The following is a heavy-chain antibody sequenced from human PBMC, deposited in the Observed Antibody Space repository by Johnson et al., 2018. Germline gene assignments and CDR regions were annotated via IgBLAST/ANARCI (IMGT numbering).Heavy chain of an antibody. CDR3: ASLDYGDYDAFDI. Sequence: VQLVQSGAEVKKPXASVKVSCKASGYTFTSYDINWVRQATGQGLEWMGWMNPNSGNTGYAQKFQGRVTMTRNTSISTAYMELSSLRSEDTAFYYCASLDYGDYDAFDIWGQGTMVTVSS. V-gene: IGHV1-8*01. D-gene: IGHD4-17*01. J-gene: IGHJ3*02. CDR1: GYTFTSYD. CDR2: MNPNSGNT.